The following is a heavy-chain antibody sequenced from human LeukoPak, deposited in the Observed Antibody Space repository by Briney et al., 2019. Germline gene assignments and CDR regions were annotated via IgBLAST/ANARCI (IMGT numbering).Heavy chain of an antibody. CDR3: ARDFYYYDSSGYYHSPFDY. Sequence: ASVTVSCKAPGYTFTSYYMHWVRQAPGQGLEWMGIINPSGGSTSYAQKFQGRVTMTRDMSTSTVYMELSSLRSDDTAVYYCARDFYYYDSSGYYHSPFDYWGQGTLVTVSS. J-gene: IGHJ4*02. V-gene: IGHV1-46*01. CDR2: INPSGGST. D-gene: IGHD3-22*01. CDR1: GYTFTSYY.